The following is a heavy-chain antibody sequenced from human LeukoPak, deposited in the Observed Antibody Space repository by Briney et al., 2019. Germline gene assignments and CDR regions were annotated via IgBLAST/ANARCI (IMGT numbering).Heavy chain of an antibody. CDR3: AREGGYDQIDY. CDR1: GGSISSYY. J-gene: IGHJ4*02. CDR2: IYYSGST. V-gene: IGHV4-59*01. Sequence: SETLSLTCTVSGGSISSYYWSWIQQPPGKGLEWIGYIYYSGSTNYNPSLKSRVTISVDTSKNQFSLKLSSVTAADTAVYYCAREGGYDQIDYWGQGTLVTVSS. D-gene: IGHD5-12*01.